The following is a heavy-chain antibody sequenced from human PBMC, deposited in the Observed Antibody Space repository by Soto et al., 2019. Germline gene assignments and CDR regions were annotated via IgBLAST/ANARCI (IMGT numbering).Heavy chain of an antibody. D-gene: IGHD6-13*01. Sequence: QVQLVQSGAEVKQPGSSVKVSCKASGGTFSSYAISWVRQAPGQGLEWMGGIIPIFGTANYAQKFQGRVTITADESTSTAYMELSSLRSEDTAVYYCARDLYPGYSRMNPPDVWGQGTTVTVSS. V-gene: IGHV1-69*01. CDR2: IIPIFGTA. CDR3: ARDLYPGYSRMNPPDV. J-gene: IGHJ6*02. CDR1: GGTFSSYA.